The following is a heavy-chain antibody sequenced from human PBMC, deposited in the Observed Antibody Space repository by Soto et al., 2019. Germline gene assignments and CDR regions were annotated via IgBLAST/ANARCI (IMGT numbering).Heavy chain of an antibody. V-gene: IGHV6-1*01. CDR3: ARGGAVAGSQPYFEY. J-gene: IGHJ4*02. D-gene: IGHD6-19*01. Sequence: LSLTCAISGDIVSSNSAAWNWISQSPSRGLEWLGRTYYRSKWYNDYAVSVKSRITINPDTSKNQFSLQLNSVTPEDTAVYYCARGGAVAGSQPYFEYWGQGTLVTVSS. CDR1: GDIVSSNSAA. CDR2: TYYRSKWYN.